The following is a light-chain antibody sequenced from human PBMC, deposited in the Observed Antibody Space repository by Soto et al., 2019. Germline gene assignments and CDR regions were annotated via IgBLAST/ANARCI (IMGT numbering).Light chain of an antibody. Sequence: QSALTQPPSASGSPGQSVTISCTGTSSDIGAYNSVSWYQQHPGKAPKLMIYEGTTRPSGVPDRFSGSKSGNTASLTVSGLQAEDEADYYCSSNAGNHLLLFGGGTKLTVL. CDR2: EGT. CDR1: SSDIGAYNS. J-gene: IGLJ2*01. CDR3: SSNAGNHLLL. V-gene: IGLV2-8*01.